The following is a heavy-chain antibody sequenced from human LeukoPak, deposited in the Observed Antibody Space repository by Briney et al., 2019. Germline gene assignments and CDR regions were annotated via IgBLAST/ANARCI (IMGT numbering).Heavy chain of an antibody. D-gene: IGHD4-23*01. V-gene: IGHV4-59*02. CDR2: VYYSGRT. J-gene: IGHJ3*02. CDR3: ARRGGNPLGAFDI. CDR1: GASVSNYD. Sequence: SETLSLTCTVSGASVSNYDWSWIRQPPGKGLEWIGYVYYSGRTNYNPSLESRVTISVDTSRNQFSLKLTSVTAADTAMYYCARRGGNPLGAFDIWGQGTMVTVSS.